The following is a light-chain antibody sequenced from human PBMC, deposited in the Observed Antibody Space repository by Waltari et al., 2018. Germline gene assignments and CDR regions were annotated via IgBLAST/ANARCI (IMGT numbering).Light chain of an antibody. J-gene: IGLJ2*01. V-gene: IGLV3-21*04. Sequence: SYVVTQSPSVSVAPGETARITCGGDNIGSKSVHWYQQRPGQAPVLVISYDSDRPSGIPERFSGSTSGNTATLTISWGEAEDEADYYYLVWHSTIDHQGVFGGGTKLTVL. CDR3: LVWHSTIDHQGV. CDR2: YDS. CDR1: NIGSKS.